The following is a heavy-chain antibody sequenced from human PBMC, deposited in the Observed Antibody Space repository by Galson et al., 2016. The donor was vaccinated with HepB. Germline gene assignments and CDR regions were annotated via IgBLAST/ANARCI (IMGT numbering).Heavy chain of an antibody. CDR3: ARAVMLGRGMDV. J-gene: IGHJ6*02. D-gene: IGHD3-10*01. V-gene: IGHV6-1*01. CDR2: TFYRSTWEN. CDR1: GDSVYNNGAA. Sequence: CAISGDSVYNNGAAWVWTRQSPSRGLEWLGRTFYRSTWENHYAGSVKNRITISPDTSRNQFSLHLNSVTPEDTAVYYCARAVMLGRGMDVWGQGTTVTVS.